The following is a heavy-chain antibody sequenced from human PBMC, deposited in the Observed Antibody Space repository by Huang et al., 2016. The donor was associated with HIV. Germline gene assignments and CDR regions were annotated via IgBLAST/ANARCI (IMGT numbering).Heavy chain of an antibody. Sequence: ELQLVQSGAEVKKPGESLKISCKGSENNFNTYWNGWVRQMPGKGLEWIGIIHPGDSDPRYSPSCRGQVTFSADKSINTAYLQWTYLKASDTAMYYCARWMSSGSYYYFDFWGQGTLVTVSS. CDR3: ARWMSSGSYYYFDF. V-gene: IGHV5-51*01. J-gene: IGHJ4*02. D-gene: IGHD1-26*01. CDR1: ENNFNTYW. CDR2: IHPGDSDP.